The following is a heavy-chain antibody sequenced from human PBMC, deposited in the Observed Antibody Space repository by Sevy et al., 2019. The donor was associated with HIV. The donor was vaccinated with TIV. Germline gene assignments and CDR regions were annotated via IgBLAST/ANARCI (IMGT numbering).Heavy chain of an antibody. CDR3: ARLRVIASAPYYFDY. D-gene: IGHD2-21*01. V-gene: IGHV3-11*06. CDR1: GLIFSDYY. Sequence: GGSLRLSCAASGLIFSDYYMGWVRQAPGKGLEWVADISSGNTYTNYADSVKGRFTSSGENAKKSRYLQMNTLRAEDTAVYYCARLRVIASAPYYFDYWGQGALVTVSS. J-gene: IGHJ4*02. CDR2: ISSGNTYT.